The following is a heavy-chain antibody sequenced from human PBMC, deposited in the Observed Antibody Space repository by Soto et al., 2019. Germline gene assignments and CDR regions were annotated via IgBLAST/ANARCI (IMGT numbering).Heavy chain of an antibody. CDR3: ANPLQGDYYYYYGLDV. CDR2: IIPIFGTA. J-gene: IGHJ6*02. V-gene: IGHV1-69*01. D-gene: IGHD4-4*01. Sequence: QVQLVQSGAEVKRPGSSVKVSCKASGGTLSDFVINWVRQAPGQGLEWMGGIIPIFGTADYAQTFKGRVTITADESTSTAYMELSSLRSEDTAIYYCANPLQGDYYYYYGLDVWGQGTTVTVSS. CDR1: GGTLSDFV.